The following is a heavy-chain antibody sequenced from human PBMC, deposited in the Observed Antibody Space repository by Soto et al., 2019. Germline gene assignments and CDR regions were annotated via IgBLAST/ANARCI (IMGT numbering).Heavy chain of an antibody. D-gene: IGHD4-17*01. V-gene: IGHV4-59*08. CDR1: GGSISSYY. Sequence: SETLSLTCTVSGGSISSYYWSWIRQPPGKGLEWIGYIYYSGSTNYNPSLKGRVTISVDTSKNQFSLKLSSVTAADTAVYYCARHKYPTVTTYFDIWGQGTMVTVSS. CDR2: IYYSGST. CDR3: ARHKYPTVTTYFDI. J-gene: IGHJ3*02.